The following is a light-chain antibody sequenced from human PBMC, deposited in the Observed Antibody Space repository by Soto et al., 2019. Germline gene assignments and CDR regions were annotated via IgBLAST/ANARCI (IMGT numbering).Light chain of an antibody. CDR3: ASYTGSDTLV. CDR1: SSDVGGYNY. J-gene: IGLJ2*01. Sequence: QSALTRPPSASGSPGQSVTIACTGTSSDVGGYNYVSWYQQHPGKAPKLMIYEVSKRPSGVPDRLSGSKSGNTASLTVSGLQAEDEADYYCASYTGSDTLVFGGGTKLTVL. CDR2: EVS. V-gene: IGLV2-8*01.